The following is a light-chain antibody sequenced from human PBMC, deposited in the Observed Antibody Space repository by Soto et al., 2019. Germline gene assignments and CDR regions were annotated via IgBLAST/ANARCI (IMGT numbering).Light chain of an antibody. J-gene: IGKJ1*01. CDR3: QQYGTSPET. V-gene: IGKV3-20*01. CDR2: GAS. Sequence: DIVLTQSPGTLSLSPGERATLSCRASRSVSDKYLAWQQQQPAQPPSLLIYGASHRATGIPDGFSGSWSRADCTITISRLVPEDFGIYSCQQYGTSPETFGRGTKVEIK. CDR1: RSVSDKY.